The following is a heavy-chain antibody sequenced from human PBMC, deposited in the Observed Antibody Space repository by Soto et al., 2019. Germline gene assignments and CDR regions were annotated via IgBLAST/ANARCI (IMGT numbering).Heavy chain of an antibody. CDR3: ARDPYCSGGSCYSPYYYYGMDV. CDR2: IWYDGSNK. D-gene: IGHD2-15*01. J-gene: IGHJ6*02. V-gene: IGHV3-33*01. CDR1: GFTFSSYG. Sequence: VGSLRLSCAASGFTFSSYGMHWVRQAPGKGLEWVAVIWYDGSNKYYADSVKGRFTISRDNSKNTLYLQMNSLRAEDTAVYYCARDPYCSGGSCYSPYYYYGMDVWGQGTTVTVSS.